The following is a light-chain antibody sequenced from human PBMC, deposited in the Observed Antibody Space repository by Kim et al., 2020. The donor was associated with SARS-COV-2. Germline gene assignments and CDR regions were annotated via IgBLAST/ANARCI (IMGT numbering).Light chain of an antibody. J-gene: IGLJ2*01. CDR3: QTWDSSTVV. V-gene: IGLV3-1*01. CDR1: NLGDKF. Sequence: SVSPGQTANITCSGDNLGDKFAFWYQQKPGQSPVLVIFQDTKRPSGIPERFSGSNSGNTATLTISGTQAMDEGDFYCQTWDSSTVVFGGGTQLTVL. CDR2: QDT.